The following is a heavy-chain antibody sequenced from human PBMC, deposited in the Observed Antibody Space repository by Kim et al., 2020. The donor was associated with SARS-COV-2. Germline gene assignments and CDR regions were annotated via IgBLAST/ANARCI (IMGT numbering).Heavy chain of an antibody. D-gene: IGHD5-18*01. CDR1: GGTFSSYA. CDR3: ARVMGQLGYNDAFDI. J-gene: IGHJ3*02. CDR2: IIPIFGTA. Sequence: SVKVSCKASGGTFSSYAISWVRQAPGQGLEWMGGIIPIFGTANYAQKFQGRVTITADESTSTAYMELSSLRSEDTAVYYCARVMGQLGYNDAFDIWGQGTMVTVSS. V-gene: IGHV1-69*13.